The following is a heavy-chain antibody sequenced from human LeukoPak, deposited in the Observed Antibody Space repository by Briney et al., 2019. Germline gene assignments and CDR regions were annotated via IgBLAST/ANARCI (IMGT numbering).Heavy chain of an antibody. V-gene: IGHV4-59*01. CDR1: GGSISSYY. J-gene: IGHJ4*02. D-gene: IGHD1-7*01. Sequence: PSETLSLTCTVSGGSISSYYWSWIRQPPGKGLEWIGYIYYSGSTNYNPSLKSRVTISVDTPKNQFSLKLSSVTAADTAVYYCARDTRELRTFDYWGQGTLVTVSS. CDR3: ARDTRELRTFDY. CDR2: IYYSGST.